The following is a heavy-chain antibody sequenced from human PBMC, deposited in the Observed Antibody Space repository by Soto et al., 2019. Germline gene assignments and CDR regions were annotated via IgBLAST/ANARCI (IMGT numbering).Heavy chain of an antibody. CDR3: ARDVGHYYDGSGYKIYFDY. Sequence: QVQLVQSGAEVKKPGASVKVSCKVSGYTFTNYGISWVRQTPGQGLEWMGWLSAYNGNTNYAQKLQGRVTMTTETSTSTAYMELRSLRSDDTAVYYCARDVGHYYDGSGYKIYFDYWGQGTLVTISS. V-gene: IGHV1-18*01. CDR2: LSAYNGNT. J-gene: IGHJ4*02. CDR1: GYTFTNYG. D-gene: IGHD3-22*01.